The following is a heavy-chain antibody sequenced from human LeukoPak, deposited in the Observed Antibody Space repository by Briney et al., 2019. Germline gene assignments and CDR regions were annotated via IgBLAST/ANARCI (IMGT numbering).Heavy chain of an antibody. V-gene: IGHV3-30*02. CDR2: IKFDGSEK. CDR3: ARRLHDSGSYSADY. D-gene: IGHD3-10*01. J-gene: IGHJ4*02. CDR1: GFTFSSFD. Sequence: PGGCLRLSSAPSGFTFSSFDMHWVRQRPDKGLEWVAFIKFDGSEKYSADSVRGRFTVSRYNSRNMLYLQLDSLRDDDTAVYYCARRLHDSGSYSADYWGQGTLVTVSS.